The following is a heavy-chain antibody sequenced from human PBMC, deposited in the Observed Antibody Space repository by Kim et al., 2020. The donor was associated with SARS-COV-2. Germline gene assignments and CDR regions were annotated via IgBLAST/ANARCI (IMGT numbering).Heavy chain of an antibody. J-gene: IGHJ4*02. D-gene: IGHD5-18*01. CDR1: GFTFSSYS. Sequence: GGSLRLSCSASGFTFSSYSMHWVRQAPGKGQEYVPAISSNGGSTYYSDSVKGRFTISRDNSKNTLYLQMSSLRAEDTAVYYCVKGTQDTANLDYWGQGTL. V-gene: IGHV3-64D*06. CDR2: ISSNGGST. CDR3: VKGTQDTANLDY.